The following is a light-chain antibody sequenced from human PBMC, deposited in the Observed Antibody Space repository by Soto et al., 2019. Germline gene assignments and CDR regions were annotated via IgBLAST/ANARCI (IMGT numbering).Light chain of an antibody. Sequence: EIVLTQSPGTLSLSPGERATLSCRARQSVSSSYLAWYQQKPGQAPRLLIYGASSRATGIPDRFSGSGSGTDFTLTISRLEHEAFAVYYCQQYGRSPYTFGQGTKLEIK. CDR2: GAS. V-gene: IGKV3-20*01. CDR1: QSVSSSY. CDR3: QQYGRSPYT. J-gene: IGKJ2*01.